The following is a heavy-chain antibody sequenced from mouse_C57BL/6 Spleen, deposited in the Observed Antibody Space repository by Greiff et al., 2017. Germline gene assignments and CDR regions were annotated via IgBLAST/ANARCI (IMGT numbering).Heavy chain of an antibody. CDR1: GFTFSNYW. CDR3: TVIYDGYSYFDY. Sequence: EVKLEESGGGLVQPGGSMKLSCVASGFTFSNYWMNWVRQSPEKGLEWVAQIRLKSDNYATHYAESVKGRFTISRDDSKSSVYLQMNNLRAEDTGIYYCTVIYDGYSYFDYWGQGTTLTVSS. V-gene: IGHV6-3*01. J-gene: IGHJ2*01. D-gene: IGHD2-3*01. CDR2: IRLKSDNYAT.